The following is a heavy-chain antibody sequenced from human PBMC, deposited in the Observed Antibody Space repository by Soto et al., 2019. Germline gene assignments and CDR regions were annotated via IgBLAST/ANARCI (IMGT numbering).Heavy chain of an antibody. V-gene: IGHV1-46*03. CDR2: INPSGGST. D-gene: IGHD5-12*01. CDR1: GYTFTSYY. CDR3: ATEIFRHIETRDY. J-gene: IGHJ4*02. Sequence: QVQLVQSGAEVKKPGASVKVSCKASGYTFTSYYMHWVRQAPGQGLEWMGIINPSGGSTSYAQKFQGRVTMTRDPSTSTVYMALSSLRSEDTAVYYCATEIFRHIETRDYWGQGTLVTVSS.